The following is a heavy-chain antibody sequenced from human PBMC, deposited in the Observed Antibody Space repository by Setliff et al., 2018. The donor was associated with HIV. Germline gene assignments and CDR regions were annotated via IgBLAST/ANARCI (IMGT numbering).Heavy chain of an antibody. CDR1: GYTFTGYY. CDR3: ARDFFGQRVGATLGY. Sequence: ASVKVSCKASGYTFTGYYIHWVRQAPGQGLEWMGRINPNSGPTNYAPKFQGRVTMTRDTSISTAYMELSRLRSDDTAVYYCARDFFGQRVGATLGYWGQGTLVTVSS. CDR2: INPNSGPT. J-gene: IGHJ4*02. V-gene: IGHV1-2*06. D-gene: IGHD1-26*01.